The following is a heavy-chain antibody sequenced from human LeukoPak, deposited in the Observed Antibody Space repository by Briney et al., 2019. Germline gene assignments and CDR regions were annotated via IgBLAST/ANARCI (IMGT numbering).Heavy chain of an antibody. CDR3: ARDPVSAAAGPSANWFDP. D-gene: IGHD6-13*01. V-gene: IGHV4-4*07. CDR2: IYTSGST. CDR1: GGSISSYY. Sequence: SETLSLTCTVSGGSISSYYWSWIRQPAGKGLEWIGRIYTSGSTNYNPSLKSRVTMSVDTSKNQFSLKLSSVTAADTAVYCCARDPVSAAAGPSANWFDPWGQGTLVTVSS. J-gene: IGHJ5*02.